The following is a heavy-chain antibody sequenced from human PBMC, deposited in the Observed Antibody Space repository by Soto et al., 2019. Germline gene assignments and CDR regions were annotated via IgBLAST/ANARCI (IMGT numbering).Heavy chain of an antibody. CDR2: ITGSGGGT. CDR1: GFTFSNYA. CDR3: AKAGRLVINWFDP. V-gene: IGHV3-23*01. D-gene: IGHD2-21*01. J-gene: IGHJ5*02. Sequence: HPGGSLRLSCAASGFTFSNYAMTWVRQAPGRGLEWVSSITGSGGGTYYADSVKGRFTISRDNSKDTLFLQMNSLRAEDTAVYYCAKAGRLVINWFDPWGQGTLVTVSS.